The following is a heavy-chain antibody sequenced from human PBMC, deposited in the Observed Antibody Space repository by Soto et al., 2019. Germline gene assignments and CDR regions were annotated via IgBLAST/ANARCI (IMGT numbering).Heavy chain of an antibody. V-gene: IGHV3-64*01. CDR1: GFTFSNYV. CDR3: ARGGYFIGASCSTYPRPWYFDL. D-gene: IGHD2-15*01. CDR2: ITSNGGTT. Sequence: GGSLRLSCVASGFTFSNYVMYWVRQAPGKGLQYVSVITSNGGTTDYANSVKGRFTMSRDNSKNTLYLEMGALRPEDMAVYYCARGGYFIGASCSTYPRPWYFDLLVRGNQVTGS. J-gene: IGHJ2*01.